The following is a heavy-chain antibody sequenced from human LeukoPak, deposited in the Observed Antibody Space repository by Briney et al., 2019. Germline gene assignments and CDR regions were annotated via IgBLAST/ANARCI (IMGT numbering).Heavy chain of an antibody. V-gene: IGHV3-21*01. J-gene: IGHJ4*02. CDR3: ARVAPTIVVVPAAYFDY. CDR2: ISSSSSYI. Sequence: GGSLRLSCAASGFTFSSYSMNWVRQAPGKGLEWVSSISSSSSYIYYADSVKGRFTISRDNAKNSLYLQMNSLRAEDTAVYYCARVAPTIVVVPAAYFDYWGQGTLVTVSS. D-gene: IGHD2-2*01. CDR1: GFTFSSYS.